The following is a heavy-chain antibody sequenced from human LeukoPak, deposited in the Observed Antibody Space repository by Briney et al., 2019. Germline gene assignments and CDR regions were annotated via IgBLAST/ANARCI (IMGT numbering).Heavy chain of an antibody. Sequence: GGSLRLSCAASGFTFSSYAMHWVRQAPGKGLEWVAVISYDGSNKYYADSVKGRFTISRDNGKNTLYLQMNSLRAEDTAVYYCARGSTYYDSSGQVPFDYWGQGTLVTVSS. CDR2: ISYDGSNK. CDR3: ARGSTYYDSSGQVPFDY. J-gene: IGHJ4*02. V-gene: IGHV3-30-3*01. CDR1: GFTFSSYA. D-gene: IGHD3-22*01.